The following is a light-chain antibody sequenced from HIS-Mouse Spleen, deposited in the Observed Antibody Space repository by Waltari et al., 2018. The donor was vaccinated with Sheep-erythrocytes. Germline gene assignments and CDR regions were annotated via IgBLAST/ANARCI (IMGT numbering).Light chain of an antibody. CDR1: NLGDKY. CDR2: QDS. CDR3: QAWDSSTAWV. V-gene: IGLV3-1*01. Sequence: SYELTQPPSVSVSPGPTASTPCSGENLGDKYTCWYQQKPGQSPVLVLYQDSKRPSGIPERFSGSNSGNTATLTISGTQAMDEADYYCQAWDSSTAWVFGGGTKLTVL. J-gene: IGLJ3*02.